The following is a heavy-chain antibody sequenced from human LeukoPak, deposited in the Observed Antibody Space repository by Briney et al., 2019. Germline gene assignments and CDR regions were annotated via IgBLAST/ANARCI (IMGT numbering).Heavy chain of an antibody. CDR1: DGSISSYY. CDR2: IYYSGST. J-gene: IGHJ4*02. CDR3: ARGGVVTTTPRWYYFDY. Sequence: PSETLSLTCTVSDGSISSYYWNWIRQPPGKGLEWIGYIYYSGSTIYSPSLKSRVTISVDTSKNQLSLKLNSVTAADTAVYYCARGGVVTTTPRWYYFDYWGQGTLVTVSS. V-gene: IGHV4-59*01. D-gene: IGHD5-12*01.